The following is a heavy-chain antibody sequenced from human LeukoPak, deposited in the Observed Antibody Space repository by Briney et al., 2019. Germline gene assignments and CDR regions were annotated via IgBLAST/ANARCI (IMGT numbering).Heavy chain of an antibody. CDR3: ARDRVVRGVISSRFDP. D-gene: IGHD3-10*01. CDR1: GYAFTCYY. Sequence: ASVTVSCTASGYAFTCYYMHWVRQAPGQGLEWMGWINPNSGGTNYAQKFQGRVTMTRDTSISTAYMELSRLRSDDTAVYYCARDRVVRGVISSRFDPWGQGTLVTVSS. J-gene: IGHJ5*02. CDR2: INPNSGGT. V-gene: IGHV1-2*02.